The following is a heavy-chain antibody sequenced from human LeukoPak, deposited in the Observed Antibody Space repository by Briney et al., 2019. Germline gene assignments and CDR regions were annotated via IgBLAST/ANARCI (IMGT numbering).Heavy chain of an antibody. Sequence: AGGSLRPSRSASAFPLSDFSMNWVPPGPGKGAEGISYIGISSGNTKYADSVKGRFTISADNARNSLYLQMNSLRVEDTAVYYCARDHNYAFDNWGQGTLVSVSS. CDR3: ARDHNYAFDN. CDR1: AFPLSDFS. CDR2: IGISSGNT. J-gene: IGHJ4*02. V-gene: IGHV3-48*04. D-gene: IGHD1-1*01.